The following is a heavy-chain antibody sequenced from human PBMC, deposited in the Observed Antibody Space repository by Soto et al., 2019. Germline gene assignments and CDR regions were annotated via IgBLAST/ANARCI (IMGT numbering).Heavy chain of an antibody. CDR2: IKKDGSEK. J-gene: IGHJ4*02. CDR1: GFSFSNAW. V-gene: IGHV3-7*01. CDR3: ATNAY. Sequence: GGSLRLSCVASGFSFSNAWMSWVRQAPGKGPEWVAKIKKDGSEKSYVDSVKGRFTISRDNAKNSLYLQMNSLRVDDTAVYYCATNAYWGQGSLVTVSS.